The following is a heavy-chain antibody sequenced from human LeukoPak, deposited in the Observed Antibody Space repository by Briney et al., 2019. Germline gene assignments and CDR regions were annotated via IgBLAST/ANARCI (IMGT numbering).Heavy chain of an antibody. J-gene: IGHJ4*02. D-gene: IGHD5-24*01. CDR1: GYTFTSYY. CDR2: INPSGGST. V-gene: IGHV1-46*01. CDR3: ATEMATITPRIACFDC. Sequence: ASVKVSCKASGYTFTSYYMHWVRQAPGQGLEWMGIINPSGGSTSYAQKFQGRVTMTRDTSTSTVYMELSSLRSEDTAVYYCATEMATITPRIACFDCWGQGTLVTVSS.